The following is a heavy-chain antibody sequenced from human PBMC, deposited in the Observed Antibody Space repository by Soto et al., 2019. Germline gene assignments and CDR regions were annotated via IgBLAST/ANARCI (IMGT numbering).Heavy chain of an antibody. CDR2: IYYSGST. Sequence: SETLSLTCTVSGGSVSSGSYYWRWIRQPPGKGLEWIGYIYYSGSTNYNPSLKSRVTISVDTSKNQFSLKLSSVTAADTAVYYCARDYRKFDPWGQGTLVTVSS. V-gene: IGHV4-61*01. CDR1: GGSVSSGSYY. CDR3: ARDYRKFDP. J-gene: IGHJ5*02.